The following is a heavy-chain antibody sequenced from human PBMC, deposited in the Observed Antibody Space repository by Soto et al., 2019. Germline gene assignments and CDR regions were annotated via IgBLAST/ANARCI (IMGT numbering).Heavy chain of an antibody. CDR3: AKVVITFGGVIAEFDY. J-gene: IGHJ4*02. Sequence: GGSLRLSCAASGFTFSSYAMSWVRQAPGKGLEWVSAISGSGGSTYYADSVKGRFTTSRDNSKNTLYLQMNSLRAEDTAVYYCAKVVITFGGVIAEFDYWGQGTLVTVSS. V-gene: IGHV3-23*01. CDR1: GFTFSSYA. D-gene: IGHD3-16*02. CDR2: ISGSGGST.